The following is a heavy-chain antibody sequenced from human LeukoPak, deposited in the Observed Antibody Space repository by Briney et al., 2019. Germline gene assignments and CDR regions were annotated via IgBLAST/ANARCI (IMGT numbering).Heavy chain of an antibody. Sequence: ASVKVSCKASGYTFTNYDINWVRQAPGQGLEWMGWISAYNGNTNYAQKLQGRVTMTTDTSTSTAYMELRSLRSDDTAVYYCAREDPDDYGMDVWGQGTTVTVSS. V-gene: IGHV1-18*01. CDR1: GYTFTNYD. J-gene: IGHJ6*02. CDR2: ISAYNGNT. CDR3: AREDPDDYGMDV.